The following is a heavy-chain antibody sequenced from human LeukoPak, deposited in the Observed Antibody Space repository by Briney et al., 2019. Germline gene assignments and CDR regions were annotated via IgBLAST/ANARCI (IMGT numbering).Heavy chain of an antibody. D-gene: IGHD3-22*01. CDR3: ASSKYYYDSRFDY. Sequence: PGGSLRLSCAASGFTVSSNYMSWVRQAPGKGLEWVSVIYSGGSTYYADSVKGRFTISRDNSKNTLYLQMNSLRAEDTAVYYCASSKYYYDSRFDYWGQGTLVTVSS. CDR1: GFTVSSNY. V-gene: IGHV3-66*01. J-gene: IGHJ4*02. CDR2: IYSGGST.